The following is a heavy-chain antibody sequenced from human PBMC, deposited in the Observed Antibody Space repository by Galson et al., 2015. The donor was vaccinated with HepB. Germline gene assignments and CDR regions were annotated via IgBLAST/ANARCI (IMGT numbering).Heavy chain of an antibody. D-gene: IGHD1-26*01. J-gene: IGHJ6*02. CDR3: WDYHYGMDV. CDR2: INSDGSST. V-gene: IGHV3-74*01. CDR1: GFSFSGYW. Sequence: SLRLSCAASGFSFSGYWMHWVRQAPGKGLVWVSRINSDGSSTRYAGSVRGRFTISRDNAITAADTGIYYCARDLGSGGFPWDYHYGMDVWGQGTAVSVSS.